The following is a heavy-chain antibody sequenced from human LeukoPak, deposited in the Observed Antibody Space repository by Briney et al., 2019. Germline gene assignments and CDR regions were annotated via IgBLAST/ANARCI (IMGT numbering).Heavy chain of an antibody. CDR3: ARDSGANLGAFDV. Sequence: SETLSLTCNVSRGSVSDYHWTWVRQPAGKGLEFIGRIYASGTTSYNPPLWSRITMSMDTSKNHLSLTLTSVTAADTAVYYCARDSGANLGAFDVWGQGTLVTVS. D-gene: IGHD1-26*01. CDR1: RGSVSDYH. V-gene: IGHV4-4*07. J-gene: IGHJ3*01. CDR2: IYASGTT.